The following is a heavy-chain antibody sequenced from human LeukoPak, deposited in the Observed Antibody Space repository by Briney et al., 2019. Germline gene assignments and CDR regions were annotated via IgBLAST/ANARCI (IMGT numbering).Heavy chain of an antibody. CDR2: IYYSGST. Sequence: SETLSLTCTVSGGSPSSSSYYWGWIRQPPGKGLEWIGSIYYSGSTYYNPSLKSRVTISVDTSKNQFSLKLSSVTAADTAVYYCARHGDYDSSGYSSYWGQGTLVTVSS. V-gene: IGHV4-39*01. CDR1: GGSPSSSSYY. J-gene: IGHJ4*02. D-gene: IGHD3-22*01. CDR3: ARHGDYDSSGYSSY.